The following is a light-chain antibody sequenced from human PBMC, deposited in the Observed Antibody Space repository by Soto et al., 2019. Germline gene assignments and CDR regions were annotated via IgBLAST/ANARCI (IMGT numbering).Light chain of an antibody. Sequence: QAVLTQPPSASGTPGQRVTISCSGSGSNIGSNTVNWYQQLPGTAPKLLIYSNNQRPSGVPDRFSGSKSGTSASLAISGLQSEDEADYYCAAWDDSLNGHVFGPGTKVTVL. CDR3: AAWDDSLNGHV. J-gene: IGLJ1*01. CDR2: SNN. CDR1: GSNIGSNT. V-gene: IGLV1-44*01.